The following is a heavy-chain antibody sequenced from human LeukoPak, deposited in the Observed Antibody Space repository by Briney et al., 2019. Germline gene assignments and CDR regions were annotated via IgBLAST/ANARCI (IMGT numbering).Heavy chain of an antibody. CDR3: ANTGYNYEFDY. CDR1: GFTFRTYW. CDR2: INRDGSGI. D-gene: IGHD5-18*01. Sequence: PGGSLRLSCAASGFTFRTYWTQWGRQGPGERLLWISRINRDGSGITYADSVKGRFTIYRDHAKSILYLQMNSLRAEDTAVYYCANTGYNYEFDYWGQGTLVTVSS. J-gene: IGHJ4*02. V-gene: IGHV3-74*01.